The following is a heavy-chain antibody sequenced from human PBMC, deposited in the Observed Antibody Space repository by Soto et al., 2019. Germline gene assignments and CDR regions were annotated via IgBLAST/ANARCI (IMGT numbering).Heavy chain of an antibody. V-gene: IGHV1-8*01. CDR3: SRDSRWLNRYFHH. CDR2: MNPNSGNT. D-gene: IGHD6-19*01. J-gene: IGHJ1*01. CDR1: GYTFTRYD. Sequence: ASVKVSCKASGYTFTRYDINWVRQATGQGLEWMGWMNPNSGNTGYAQKFQGRVTMTRNTSISTAYMELSSLRSEDTAVYYCSRDSRWLNRYFHHWGQGPLVTVSS.